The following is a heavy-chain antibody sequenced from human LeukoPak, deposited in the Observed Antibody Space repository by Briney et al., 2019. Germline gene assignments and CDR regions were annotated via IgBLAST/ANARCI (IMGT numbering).Heavy chain of an antibody. V-gene: IGHV4-34*01. CDR2: INHSGST. J-gene: IGHJ1*01. D-gene: IGHD6-13*01. Sequence: SETLSLTCAVYGGSFSGYYWSWIRQPPGKGLEWIGEINHSGSTNYNPSLKSRVTISVDTSKNQFSLKLSSVTAADAAVHYCARVNSSSWFFQHWGQGTLVTVSP. CDR3: ARVNSSSWFFQH. CDR1: GGSFSGYY.